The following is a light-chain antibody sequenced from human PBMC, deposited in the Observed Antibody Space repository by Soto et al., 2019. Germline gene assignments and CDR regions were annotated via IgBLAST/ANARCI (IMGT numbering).Light chain of an antibody. CDR1: QSVGNN. Sequence: EIVMTQSPATLSVSPGERATLSCRASQSVGNNVAWYQQKPGQAPRLLIHGTSTRATGIPARFSGSGSGTEFSLTINRLEPEDFAVYYCQQYGALPYTFGQGTKLEIK. V-gene: IGKV3-15*01. CDR2: GTS. CDR3: QQYGALPYT. J-gene: IGKJ2*01.